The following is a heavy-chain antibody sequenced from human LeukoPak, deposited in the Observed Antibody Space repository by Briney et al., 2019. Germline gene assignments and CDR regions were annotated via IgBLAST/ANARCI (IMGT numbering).Heavy chain of an antibody. D-gene: IGHD3-16*01. CDR1: GFTFSNAW. J-gene: IGHJ4*02. CDR2: IKSKTDGGTT. CDR3: TTDYVWGSIHLDY. Sequence: PGGSLRLSCAASGFTFSNAWMSWVRQAPGKGLEWVGRIKSKTDGGTTDYAAPVKGRFTISRDDSKNTLYLQMNSLKTEDTAVYYCTTDYVWGSIHLDYWGQGTLVTVSS. V-gene: IGHV3-15*01.